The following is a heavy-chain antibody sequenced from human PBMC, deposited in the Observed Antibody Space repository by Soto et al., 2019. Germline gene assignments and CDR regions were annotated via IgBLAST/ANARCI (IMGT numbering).Heavy chain of an antibody. D-gene: IGHD5-12*01. CDR3: AKLGMTTITRAY. J-gene: IGHJ4*02. V-gene: IGHV3-23*01. CDR1: GFSFDTYA. CDR2: ISGSGGNT. Sequence: EAQLLESGGGLVQPGGSLRVSCAASGFSFDTYAMSWVRQAPGTGLEWVSTISGSGGNTYDADSVKGRFTISRDNSKNILYLQMTSLRAEDTALYDCAKLGMTTITRAYWRQGTQVTVSS.